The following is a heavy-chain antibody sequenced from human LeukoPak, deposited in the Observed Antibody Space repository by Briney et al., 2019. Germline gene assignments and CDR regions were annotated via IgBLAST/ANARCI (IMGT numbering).Heavy chain of an antibody. CDR1: GLTVSSNS. V-gene: IGHV3-53*01. CDR2: IYGGGAT. CDR3: ARDRGTSGYIFDY. D-gene: IGHD3-22*01. Sequence: GGSLRLSCAASGLTVSSNSMRWVRPAPGKGLERVSVIYGGGATFYADSVKGRFTISRDNSKNTVYLQMNSLRAEDTAVYYCARDRGTSGYIFDYWGRGTLVTVSS. J-gene: IGHJ4*02.